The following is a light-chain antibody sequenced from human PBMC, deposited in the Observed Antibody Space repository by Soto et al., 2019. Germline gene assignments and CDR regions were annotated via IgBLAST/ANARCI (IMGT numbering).Light chain of an antibody. CDR2: WAS. CDR1: ESVFYSSNNKNY. CDR3: HYAFGPLYT. Sequence: DIVLTQSPDSLAVSLGERATINCKSSESVFYSSNNKNYLAWYQHKPGQPPKLLIYWASTRESGVPDRFSGSGSGTDFTLTISSLQAEDVAVYYCHYAFGPLYTFGQGTKLEIK. J-gene: IGKJ2*01. V-gene: IGKV4-1*01.